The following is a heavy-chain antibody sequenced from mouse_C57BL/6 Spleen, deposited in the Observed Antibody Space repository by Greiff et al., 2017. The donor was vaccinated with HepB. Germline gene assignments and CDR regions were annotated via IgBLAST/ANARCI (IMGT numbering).Heavy chain of an antibody. CDR1: GYTFTDYN. J-gene: IGHJ2*01. CDR2: INPNNGGT. CDR3: ARRGYGDYFDY. Sequence: SGPELVKPGASVKIPCKASGYTFTDYNIDWVKQSHGKSLEWIGDINPNNGGTIYNQKFKGKATLTVDKSSSTAYMELRSLTSEDTADYYCARRGYGDYFDYWGQGTTLTVSS. D-gene: IGHD3-1*01. V-gene: IGHV1-18*01.